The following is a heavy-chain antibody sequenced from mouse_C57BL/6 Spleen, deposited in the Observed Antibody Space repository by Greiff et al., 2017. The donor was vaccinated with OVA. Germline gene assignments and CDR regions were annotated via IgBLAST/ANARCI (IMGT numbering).Heavy chain of an antibody. V-gene: IGHV1-15*01. D-gene: IGHD1-1*01. CDR2: IDPETGGT. CDR1: GYTFTDYE. CDR3: TSNYGSSYAMDY. Sequence: VQLQQSGAELVRPGASVMLSCKASGYTFTDYEMHWVKQTPVHGLEWIGAIDPETGGTAYNQKFKGKAILTADKSSSTAYMELRSLTSEDSAVYYCTSNYGSSYAMDYWGQGTSVTVSS. J-gene: IGHJ4*01.